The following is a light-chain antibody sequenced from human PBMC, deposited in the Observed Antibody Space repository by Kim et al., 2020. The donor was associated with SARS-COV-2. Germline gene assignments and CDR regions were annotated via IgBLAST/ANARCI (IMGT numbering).Light chain of an antibody. Sequence: SPGERVILSCRASQSVSNNLAWYQQRPGQAPRLLLYGASTRATDIPVRFTGSGSGTEFTLTISSLRSEDCAVYYCQQYSNWPPWTFGQGTKVDIK. CDR1: QSVSNN. V-gene: IGKV3-15*01. J-gene: IGKJ1*01. CDR2: GAS. CDR3: QQYSNWPPWT.